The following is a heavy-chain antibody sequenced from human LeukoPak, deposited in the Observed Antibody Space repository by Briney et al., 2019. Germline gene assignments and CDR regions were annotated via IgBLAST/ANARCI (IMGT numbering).Heavy chain of an antibody. J-gene: IGHJ4*02. CDR1: GFYFANYA. CDR3: AKLSKTGPYYFDY. D-gene: IGHD1-1*01. CDR2: TVGGGSPNT. Sequence: GGSLRLSCAASGFYFANYAMSWVRQAPGKGLEWVSATVGGGSPNTYHADSVKGRFTISRDNSKNTLFLQMNSLGAEDTAVYYCAKLSKTGPYYFDYWGRGTLVTVSS. V-gene: IGHV3-23*01.